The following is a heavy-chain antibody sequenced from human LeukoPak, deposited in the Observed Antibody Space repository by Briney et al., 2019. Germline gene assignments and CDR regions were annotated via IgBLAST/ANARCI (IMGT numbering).Heavy chain of an antibody. J-gene: IGHJ4*02. CDR1: GGSISSYY. D-gene: IGHD1-26*01. V-gene: IGHV4-59*01. CDR3: GRVGKKKKTLFDY. CDR2: IYYSGST. Sequence: PSETLSLTCTVSGGSISSYYWSWIRQPPGKGLEWIGYIYYSGSTNYNPSLKSRVTISVDTSKNQFSLKLSSVTAADTAVYYCGRVGKKKKTLFDYGGKEPRAPV.